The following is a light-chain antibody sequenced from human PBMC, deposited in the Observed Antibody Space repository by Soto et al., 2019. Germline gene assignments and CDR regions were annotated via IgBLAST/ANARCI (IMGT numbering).Light chain of an antibody. CDR2: GAS. V-gene: IGKV3-15*01. Sequence: EIVMTQSPATLSVSPGERATLSCRASQSVSNNFAWYQQTPGQAPRLLIYGASTRATGIPARFSGSGSGTEFTLTISSLQSEDFAIYYCQQDNNWPMTFGQGTRVEIK. CDR3: QQDNNWPMT. J-gene: IGKJ1*01. CDR1: QSVSNN.